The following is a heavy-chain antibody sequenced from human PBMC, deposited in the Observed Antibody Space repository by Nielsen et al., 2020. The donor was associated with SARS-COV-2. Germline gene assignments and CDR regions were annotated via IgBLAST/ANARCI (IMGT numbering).Heavy chain of an antibody. J-gene: IGHJ4*02. CDR1: GFTFSNYA. V-gene: IGHV3-23*01. Sequence: GESLKISCAASGFTFSNYAMSWVRQAPGEGLEWVSTISGRGGHTYYADSVKGRFTISRDNSKNTLYLQLNSLRAEDTAVYYCARDLGFGEFNDYWGQGTLVTVSS. D-gene: IGHD3-10*01. CDR3: ARDLGFGEFNDY. CDR2: ISGRGGHT.